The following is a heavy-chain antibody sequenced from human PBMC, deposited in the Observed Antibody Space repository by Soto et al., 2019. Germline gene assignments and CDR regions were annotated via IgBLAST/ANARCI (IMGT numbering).Heavy chain of an antibody. CDR2: ISTSGGST. Sequence: EVQLLESGGGLVQPGGSLRLSCAASGFTFSSYVMSWVRQAPGKGLEWVSAISTSGGSTYYADSVKGRFTISRDNSKNTLYLQMNSLRAEDTAVYYCAKRFWSGYRTDYYFNYWGQGTLVTVSS. V-gene: IGHV3-23*01. J-gene: IGHJ4*02. D-gene: IGHD3-3*01. CDR1: GFTFSSYV. CDR3: AKRFWSGYRTDYYFNY.